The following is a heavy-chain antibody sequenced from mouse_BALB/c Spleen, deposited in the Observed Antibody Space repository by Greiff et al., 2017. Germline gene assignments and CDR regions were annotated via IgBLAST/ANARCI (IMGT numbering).Heavy chain of an antibody. CDR2: INPSSGYT. CDR3: AKNLYAMDY. CDR1: GYTFTSYT. Sequence: QVQLQQSGAELSRPGASVKMSCKASGYTFTSYTMHWVKQRPGQGLEWIGYINPSSGYTNYNQKFKDKATLTADKSSSTAYMQLISLTSEDSAVYYCAKNLYAMDYWGQGTSVTVSS. V-gene: IGHV1-4*01. J-gene: IGHJ4*01.